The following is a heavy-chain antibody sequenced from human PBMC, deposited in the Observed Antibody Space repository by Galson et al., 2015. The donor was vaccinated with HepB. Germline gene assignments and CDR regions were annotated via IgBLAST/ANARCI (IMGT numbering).Heavy chain of an antibody. D-gene: IGHD6-19*01. CDR3: ARTCGSGCLIGY. CDR1: GDSISGSNHD. Sequence: SETLSLTCSVSGDSISGSNHDWGWIRQPPGKGLEYIGFIHHSGVTYYNPSLKSRVTISVDTSNNQFSLKLSSVTATDTAVYYCARTCGSGCLIGYCGQGTLVTVSS. V-gene: IGHV4-39*01. CDR2: IHHSGVT. J-gene: IGHJ4*02.